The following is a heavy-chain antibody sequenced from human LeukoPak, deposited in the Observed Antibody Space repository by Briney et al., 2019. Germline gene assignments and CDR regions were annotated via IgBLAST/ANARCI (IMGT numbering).Heavy chain of an antibody. CDR2: ISGSGGST. V-gene: IGHV3-23*01. J-gene: IGHJ4*02. CDR3: GTLSRQVGRGVQMGPPGSTDY. CDR1: GFTFSSYA. Sequence: GGSLRLSCAASGFTFSSYAMSWVRQAPGKGLEWVSAISGSGGSTYYADSVKGRFTISRDNSKNTLYLQMNSLRAQDTAVYYCGTLSRQVGRGVQMGPPGSTDYWGQGTLVTVSS. D-gene: IGHD3-10*01.